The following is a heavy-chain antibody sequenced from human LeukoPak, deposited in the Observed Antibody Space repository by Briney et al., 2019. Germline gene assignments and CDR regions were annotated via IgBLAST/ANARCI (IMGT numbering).Heavy chain of an antibody. CDR1: GFTFSSYA. V-gene: IGHV3-23*01. J-gene: IGHJ3*02. CDR3: AKSSHAFGAFDI. D-gene: IGHD3-16*01. Sequence: GGPLRLSCAASGFTFSSYAMSWVRQAPGKGLEWVSGISGSGGSTYYADSLMGRFTISRDNSKSTLYVQMNSLRAEDTAVYYCAKSSHAFGAFDIWGQGTMVTVSS. CDR2: ISGSGGST.